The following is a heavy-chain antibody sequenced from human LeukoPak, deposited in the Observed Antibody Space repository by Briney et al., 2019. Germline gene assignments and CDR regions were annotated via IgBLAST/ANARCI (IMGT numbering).Heavy chain of an antibody. Sequence: PGGSLRLSCTASGFTFSSYAMSWVRQAPEKGLEWVSASYSGGPTYYADSVKGRFTISRDNSKNTLYLQMNSLRAEDTAVYYCAISSDWTSLDYWGQGTLVTVSS. V-gene: IGHV3-53*01. J-gene: IGHJ4*02. D-gene: IGHD6-19*01. CDR2: SYSGGPT. CDR1: GFTFSSYA. CDR3: AISSDWTSLDY.